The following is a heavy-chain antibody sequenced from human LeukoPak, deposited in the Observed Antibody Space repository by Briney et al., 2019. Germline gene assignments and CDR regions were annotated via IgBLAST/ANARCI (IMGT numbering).Heavy chain of an antibody. CDR1: GASIGSYY. D-gene: IGHD5-18*01. CDR2: ISTSGGS. CDR3: AGWDRYSYGL. Sequence: KPSETLSLTCNVSGASIGSYYWNWIRQPAGKGLEWIGRISTSGGSNYNPSLKSRVTMSLDTSKNQFSLKLSSVTAADTAVYYCAGWDRYSYGLWGQGTLVTVSS. J-gene: IGHJ4*02. V-gene: IGHV4-4*07.